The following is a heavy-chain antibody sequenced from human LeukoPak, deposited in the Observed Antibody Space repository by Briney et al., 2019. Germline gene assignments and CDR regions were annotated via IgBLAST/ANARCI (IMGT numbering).Heavy chain of an antibody. CDR1: GYTFTSYG. D-gene: IGHD1-7*01. Sequence: SVKVSCKASGYTFTSYGISWVRQAPGQGLEWMGGIIPIFGTANYAQKFQGRVTITADKSTSTAYMELSSLRSEDTAVYYCARVGGTTIQYYYYYYMDVWGKGTTVTVSS. CDR2: IIPIFGTA. J-gene: IGHJ6*03. V-gene: IGHV1-69*06. CDR3: ARVGGTTIQYYYYYYMDV.